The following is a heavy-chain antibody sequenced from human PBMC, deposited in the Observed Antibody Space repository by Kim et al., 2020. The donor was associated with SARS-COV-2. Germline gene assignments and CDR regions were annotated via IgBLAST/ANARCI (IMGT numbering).Heavy chain of an antibody. CDR1: GFTFSSYA. J-gene: IGHJ4*02. V-gene: IGHV3-30-3*01. Sequence: GGSLRLSCAPSGFTFSSYAMHWVRQAPGKGLEWVAVISYDGSNKYYADSVKGRFTISRDNSKNTLYLQMNSLRAEDTAVYYCASDGAAARPGGDDFWGQGTLVTVSS. D-gene: IGHD6-6*01. CDR2: ISYDGSNK. CDR3: ASDGAAARPGGDDF.